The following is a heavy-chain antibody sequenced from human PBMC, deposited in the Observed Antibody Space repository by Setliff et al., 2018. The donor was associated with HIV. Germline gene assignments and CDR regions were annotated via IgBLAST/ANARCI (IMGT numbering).Heavy chain of an antibody. CDR1: GASINNSTYY. CDR2: IHYSGNT. J-gene: IGHJ3*01. CDR3: ARVQMAYAAFDV. V-gene: IGHV4-39*07. D-gene: IGHD4-17*01. Sequence: SETLSLTCAVSGASINNSTYYWGWIRQPSGKGLEWIGDIHYSGNTHYNPSLKSRVTISVDTSKNQFSPKLSSVTAADTAVYYCARVQMAYAAFDVWGQGTMVTVSS.